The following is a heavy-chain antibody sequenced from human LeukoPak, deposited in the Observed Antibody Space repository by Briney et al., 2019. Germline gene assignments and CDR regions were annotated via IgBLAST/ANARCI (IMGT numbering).Heavy chain of an antibody. CDR3: ARYPLSSSYFDY. CDR2: INHSGST. J-gene: IGHJ4*02. D-gene: IGHD3-16*01. CDR1: GGSFSGYY. V-gene: IGHV4-34*01. Sequence: PSETLSLTRAVYGGSFSGYYWSWIRQPPGKGLEWIGEINHSGSTNYNPSLKSRVTISVDTSKNQFSLKLSSVTAADTAVYYCARYPLSSSYFDYWGQGTLVTVSS.